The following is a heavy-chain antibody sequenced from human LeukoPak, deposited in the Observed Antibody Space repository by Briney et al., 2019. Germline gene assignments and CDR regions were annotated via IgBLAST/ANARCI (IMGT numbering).Heavy chain of an antibody. V-gene: IGHV1-2*02. J-gene: IGHJ4*02. CDR2: ISPNSGGT. D-gene: IGHD2-8*01. CDR3: ARDPIVLMVYAGGFDY. Sequence: ASVKVSCKASGYTLTDYYMHWVRQAPGQGLEWMGWISPNSGGTNYAQKFQGRVTMTRDTSISTAYMELSRLRSDDTAVYYCARDPIVLMVYAGGFDYWGQGTLVTVSS. CDR1: GYTLTDYY.